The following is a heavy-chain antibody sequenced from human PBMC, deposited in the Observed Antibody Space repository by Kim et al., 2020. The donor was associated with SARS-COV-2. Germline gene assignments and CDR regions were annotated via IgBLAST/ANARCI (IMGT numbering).Heavy chain of an antibody. CDR1: GFSFSDYY. CDR3: VREQGN. V-gene: IGHV3-11*01. J-gene: IGHJ4*02. Sequence: GGSLRLSCAASGFSFSDYYMTWIRQAPGKGLEWVAYINSDGSSTDYADSVNGRFTISRDSAKRSVSLQMNSLTPEDTAVYYCVREQGNWGQGTLVTVSS. CDR2: INSDGSST.